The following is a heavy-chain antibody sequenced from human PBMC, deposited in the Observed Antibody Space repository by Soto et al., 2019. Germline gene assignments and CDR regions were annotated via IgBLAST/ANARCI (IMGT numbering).Heavy chain of an antibody. D-gene: IGHD3-9*01. Sequence: SETLSLTCAVYGGSFSGYYWSWLRQPPGKGLEWIGEINHSGSTNYNPSLKSRVTISVDTSKNQFSLKLSSVTAADTAVYYCARGRAYYDILTGYYRQGLFDYWGQGTLVTVSS. CDR1: GGSFSGYY. V-gene: IGHV4-34*01. J-gene: IGHJ4*02. CDR3: ARGRAYYDILTGYYRQGLFDY. CDR2: INHSGST.